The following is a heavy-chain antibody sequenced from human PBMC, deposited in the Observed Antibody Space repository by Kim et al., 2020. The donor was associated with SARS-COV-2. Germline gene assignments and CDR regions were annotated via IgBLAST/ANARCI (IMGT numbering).Heavy chain of an antibody. CDR3: ASLEYDSSGYYRDY. J-gene: IGHJ4*02. Sequence: ADSVKGRFTISRDNSKNTLYLQMNSLRAEDTAVYYCASLEYDSSGYYRDYWGQGTLVTVSS. V-gene: IGHV3-33*01. D-gene: IGHD3-22*01.